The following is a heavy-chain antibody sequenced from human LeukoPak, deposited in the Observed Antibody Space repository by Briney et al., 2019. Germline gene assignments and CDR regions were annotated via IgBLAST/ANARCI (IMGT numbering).Heavy chain of an antibody. CDR2: LSSSSGNI. J-gene: IGHJ4*02. CDR3: ARDNGDLAFDY. CDR1: GFTFSSYS. V-gene: IGHV3-48*02. Sequence: GGSLRLSCAASGFTFSSYSMHWVRQAPGKGLEWVSYLSSSSGNIYYADSVKGRFTISRDNAKNSLYLQMNSLGDEDTAVYYCARDNGDLAFDYWGQGTLVTVSS. D-gene: IGHD4-17*01.